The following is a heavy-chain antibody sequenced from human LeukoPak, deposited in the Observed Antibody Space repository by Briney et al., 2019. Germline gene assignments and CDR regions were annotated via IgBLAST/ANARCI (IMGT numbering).Heavy chain of an antibody. CDR1: GVSISSTSCY. CDR2: VYSSEGT. CDR3: ARLPNSGTYYDAVDI. V-gene: IGHV4-39*02. J-gene: IGHJ3*02. Sequence: SETLSLTCSVSGVSISSTSCYWGWIRQPPGKGLEWIGSVYSSEGTYYNPSLKSRVTISVDTSKSHFSLKLSSVTAADTAVYYCARLPNSGTYYDAVDIWGQGTMVTVSS. D-gene: IGHD1-26*01.